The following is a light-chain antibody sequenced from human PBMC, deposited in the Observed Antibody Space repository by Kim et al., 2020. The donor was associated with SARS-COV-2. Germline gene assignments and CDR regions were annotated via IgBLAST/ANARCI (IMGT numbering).Light chain of an antibody. J-gene: IGLJ2*01. CDR1: SSNIGAGYD. CDR3: QSYDSSLSVHVV. V-gene: IGLV1-40*01. CDR2: DNN. Sequence: QSVLTQPPSVSGAPGQRVTISCTGSSSNIGAGYDVHWYQQLPGTAPKLLIYDNNNRPSGVPDRFSGSKSGTSASLAITGLQAEDEADYYCQSYDSSLSVHVVFGGGTQLTVL.